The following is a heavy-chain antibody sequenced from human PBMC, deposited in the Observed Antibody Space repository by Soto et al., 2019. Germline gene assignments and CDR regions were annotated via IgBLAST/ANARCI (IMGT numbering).Heavy chain of an antibody. D-gene: IGHD1-26*01. V-gene: IGHV3-23*01. CDR3: ARDGKRFNLGSWYFDL. CDR1: GFTFSSFA. Sequence: EVQLLDSGGGLVQPGGSLRLSCAASGFTFSSFAMSWVRQAPGKGLEWVSSLSTGGATTYYADSVKGRFTISRDNSNNTLFLQMSGPRADDTAVYYCARDGKRFNLGSWYFDLWGRGTLVTVSS. J-gene: IGHJ2*01. CDR2: LSTGGATT.